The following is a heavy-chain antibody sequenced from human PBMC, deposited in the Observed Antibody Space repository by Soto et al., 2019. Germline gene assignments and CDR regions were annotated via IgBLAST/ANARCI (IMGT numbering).Heavy chain of an antibody. CDR1: GGSISSSHW. CDR3: ARQYAYYDFWSGPPGMDV. CDR2: IYHSGST. J-gene: IGHJ6*02. D-gene: IGHD3-3*01. Sequence: SETLSLTCAVSGGSISSSHWWSWVRQPPGKGLEWIGEIYHSGSTNYNPSLKSRVTISLDKSKNQFSLKLSSVTAADTAVYYCARQYAYYDFWSGPPGMDVWGQGTTGNVSS. V-gene: IGHV4-4*02.